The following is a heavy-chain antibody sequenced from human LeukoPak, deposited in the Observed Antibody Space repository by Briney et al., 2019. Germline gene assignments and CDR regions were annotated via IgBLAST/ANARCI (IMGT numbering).Heavy chain of an antibody. CDR3: AKWDSATASYSYSMDV. CDR2: ISGSGGST. J-gene: IGHJ6*03. V-gene: IGHV3-23*01. D-gene: IGHD2-21*02. CDR1: GFTFSSYA. Sequence: GASLRLSCTASGFTFSSYAISWVRQAPGKGLEWIAGISGSGGSTYYADYVKGRFIISRDNSKNTLYLQMNSLRVEDTAVYYCAKWDSATASYSYSMDVWGKGTTVTVSS.